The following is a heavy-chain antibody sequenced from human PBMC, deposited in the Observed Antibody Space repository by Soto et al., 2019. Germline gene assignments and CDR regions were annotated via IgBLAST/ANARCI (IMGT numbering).Heavy chain of an antibody. J-gene: IGHJ5*02. CDR3: ARELRGRDYYDSSGYTWFDP. V-gene: IGHV1-69*13. Sequence: SVKVSCKASGGTFSSYAISWVRQAPGQGLEWMGGIIPIFGTANYAQKFQGRVTITADESTSTAYMELSSLRSEDTAVYYCARELRGRDYYDSSGYTWFDPWGQGTLVTVSS. CDR2: IIPIFGTA. D-gene: IGHD3-22*01. CDR1: GGTFSSYA.